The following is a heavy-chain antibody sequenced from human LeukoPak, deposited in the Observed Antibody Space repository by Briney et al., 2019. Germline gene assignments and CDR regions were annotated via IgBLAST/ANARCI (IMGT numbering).Heavy chain of an antibody. D-gene: IGHD6-19*01. J-gene: IGHJ4*02. CDR1: GFIFSTYG. V-gene: IGHV3-74*01. CDR3: ARAGYSSGWYYFDY. Sequence: GGSLRLSCAASGFIFSTYGMHWVRQAPGKGLVWVSRSKNDGRSTSYADSVKGRFTISRDSAKNTLFLQMDSLRAEDTAVYYCARAGYSSGWYYFDYWGQGTLVTVSS. CDR2: SKNDGRST.